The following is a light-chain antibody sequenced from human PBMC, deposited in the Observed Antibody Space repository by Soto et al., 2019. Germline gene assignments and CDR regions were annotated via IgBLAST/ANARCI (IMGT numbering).Light chain of an antibody. V-gene: IGLV9-49*01. CDR1: SGYSNYK. CDR2: VGTGGIVG. CDR3: GADHGSGSNFVLV. Sequence: QSVLTQPPSASASRGASVTLTCTLSSGYSNYKVDWYQQRPGKGPRFVMRVGTGGIVGSKGDGIPDRFSVLGSGLNRYLTIKNIQEEDESDYHCGADHGSGSNFVLVFGGGTKVTVL. J-gene: IGLJ3*02.